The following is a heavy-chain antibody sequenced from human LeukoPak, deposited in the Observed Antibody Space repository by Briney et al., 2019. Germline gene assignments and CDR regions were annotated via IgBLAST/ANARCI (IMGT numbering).Heavy chain of an antibody. CDR2: ISGSGGST. D-gene: IGHD5-18*01. CDR1: GFTFSSYA. Sequence: PGGSLRLSCAASGFTFSSYAVSWVRQAPGKGLEWVSAISGSGGSTYYADSVKGRFTISRDNSKNTLYLQMNSLRAEDTAVYYCAKDAWTRAPPPAGPFGYSYGQKQNDRFRAHDYWGQGTLVTVSS. J-gene: IGHJ4*02. V-gene: IGHV3-23*01. CDR3: AKDAWTRAPPPAGPFGYSYGQKQNDRFRAHDY.